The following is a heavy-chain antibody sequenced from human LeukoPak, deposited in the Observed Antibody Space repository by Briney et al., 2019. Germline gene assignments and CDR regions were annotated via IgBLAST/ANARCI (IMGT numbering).Heavy chain of an antibody. CDR3: VREHYDFFLDY. D-gene: IGHD3-3*01. CDR1: EFVFSTYY. CDR2: IRGESDYI. V-gene: IGHV3-21*06. J-gene: IGHJ4*02. Sequence: GGSLRLSCAASEFVFSTYYMHWVRQAPGKGLEWVSSIRGESDYIYHRDSVKGRFTISRDNAKNSLYLQMNRLRVEDTAVYFCVREHYDFFLDYWGQGTLVTVSS.